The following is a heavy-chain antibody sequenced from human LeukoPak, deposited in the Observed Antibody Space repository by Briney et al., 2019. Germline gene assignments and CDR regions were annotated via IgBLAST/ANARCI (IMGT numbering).Heavy chain of an antibody. D-gene: IGHD5-18*01. J-gene: IGHJ4*02. CDR1: GYTFTSYW. CDR3: ARRRGYGYELDY. Sequence: GESLKISCKGSGYTFTSYWIGWVRQMPGKGLEWMGFIYPGDSDTRYSPSFQGQVTISADKSISTVSLQWSSLKASDIAMYYCARRRGYGYELDYWGQGTLVTVSS. V-gene: IGHV5-51*01. CDR2: IYPGDSDT.